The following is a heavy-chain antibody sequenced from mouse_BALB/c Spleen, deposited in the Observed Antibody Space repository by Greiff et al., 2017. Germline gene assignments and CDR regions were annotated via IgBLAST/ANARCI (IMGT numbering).Heavy chain of an antibody. CDR2: ISYSGST. Sequence: EVQLQQSGPGLVKPSQSLSLTCTVTGYSITSDYAWTWSRQFPGNKLEWMGYISYSGSTSYNPSLKSRISITRDTSKNQFFLQLNSVTTEDTATYYCARRGDGYYGYAMDYWGQGTSVTVSS. V-gene: IGHV3-2*02. CDR1: GYSITSDYA. D-gene: IGHD2-3*01. CDR3: ARRGDGYYGYAMDY. J-gene: IGHJ4*01.